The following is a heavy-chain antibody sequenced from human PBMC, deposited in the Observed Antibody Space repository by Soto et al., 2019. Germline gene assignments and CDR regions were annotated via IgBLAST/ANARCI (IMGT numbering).Heavy chain of an antibody. D-gene: IGHD1-26*01. CDR1: GGSINSYY. CDR2: IHYSGGT. V-gene: IGHV4-59*08. J-gene: IGHJ4*02. CDR3: ARGPSGDKVDY. Sequence: SETLSLTCTVSGGSINSYYWSWIRQPPGKGLEWIGYIHYSGGTNYNPSLKSRVTISVDTAKNQFSLKLNSVTAADTAVYYCARGPSGDKVDYWGQGTLVTVSS.